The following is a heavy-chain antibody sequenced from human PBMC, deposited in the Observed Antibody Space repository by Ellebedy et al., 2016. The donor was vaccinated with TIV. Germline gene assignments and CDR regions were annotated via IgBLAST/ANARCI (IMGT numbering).Heavy chain of an antibody. CDR2: ISWNSGDI. CDR3: AKDRSRRSGLGIFSFDY. Sequence: PGGSLRLSCAASGFAFDDYAMHWVRQAPGKGLEWVSAISWNSGDIGFADSVKGRFTITRDNAKNSLYLQMDSLRAEDTALYYCAKDRSRRSGLGIFSFDYWGQGTLVTVSS. D-gene: IGHD5-12*01. J-gene: IGHJ4*02. V-gene: IGHV3-9*01. CDR1: GFAFDDYA.